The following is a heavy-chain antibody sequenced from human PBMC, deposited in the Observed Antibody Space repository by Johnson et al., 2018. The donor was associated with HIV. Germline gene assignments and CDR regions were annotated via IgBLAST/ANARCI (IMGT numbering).Heavy chain of an antibody. CDR2: ISYDGSNK. CDR1: GFTFSSYA. V-gene: IGHV3-30*04. D-gene: IGHD1-26*01. J-gene: IGHJ3*02. Sequence: QVQLVESGGGVVQPGRSLRLSCAASGFTFSSYAMHWVRQAPGKGLEWVAVISYDGSNKYYADSVKGRFTISRDNSKNTLYLQINSLRAEDTAVYYCAKDPVGATWAFDIWGQGTMVTVSS. CDR3: AKDPVGATWAFDI.